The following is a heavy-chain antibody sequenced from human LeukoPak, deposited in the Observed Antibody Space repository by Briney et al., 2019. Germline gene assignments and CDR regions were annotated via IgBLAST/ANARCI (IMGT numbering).Heavy chain of an antibody. CDR3: AKGTPSNYYGSGSYGDY. V-gene: IGHV3-23*01. D-gene: IGHD3-10*01. Sequence: GGSLRLSCSASGFTFSSYAMSWVRQAPGKGLEWVSAISGSGGSTYYADSVKGRFTISRDNSKNTLYLQMNSLRAEDTAVYYCAKGTPSNYYGSGSYGDYWGQGTLVTVSS. CDR1: GFTFSSYA. CDR2: ISGSGGST. J-gene: IGHJ4*02.